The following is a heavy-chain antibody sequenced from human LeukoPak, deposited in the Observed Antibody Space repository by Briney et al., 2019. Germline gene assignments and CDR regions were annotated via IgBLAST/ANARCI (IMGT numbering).Heavy chain of an antibody. CDR3: ARLRARNGSGSSNWFDP. CDR1: GGPISSYY. Sequence: PSETLSLTCTVSGGPISSYYWSWIRQPPGKGLEFIGYISYSGSANYNPSHASRVTISLDTSKNQFSLKLSSVTAADTAVYHCARLRARNGSGSSNWFDPWGQGTLVTVSS. V-gene: IGHV4-59*08. D-gene: IGHD3-10*01. J-gene: IGHJ5*02. CDR2: ISYSGSA.